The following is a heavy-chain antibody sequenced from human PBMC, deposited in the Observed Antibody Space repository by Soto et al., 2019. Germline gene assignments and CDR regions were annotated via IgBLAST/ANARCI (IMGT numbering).Heavy chain of an antibody. CDR1: GFAFYNYA. D-gene: IGHD3-10*01. J-gene: IGHJ5*02. Sequence: EVQLLESGGGLVQPGGSLRLSCAASGFAFYNYAMAWVRQPPGKGLEWVSSIVGGGHGTFYSDSVRGRFTVFSDNSKYFLYLQMNSLRAEDTAIYYCAKGKAIGEIDWFDPWGQGSLVTVSS. V-gene: IGHV3-23*01. CDR2: IVGGGHGT. CDR3: AKGKAIGEIDWFDP.